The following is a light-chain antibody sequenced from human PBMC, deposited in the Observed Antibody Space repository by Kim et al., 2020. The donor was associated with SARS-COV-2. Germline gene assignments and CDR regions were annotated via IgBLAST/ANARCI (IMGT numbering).Light chain of an antibody. CDR3: QQYSSHPHT. V-gene: IGKV1-5*03. J-gene: IGKJ2*01. CDR2: AAS. Sequence: ASVGDRVTITCRASQSIRTWLAWYQQKPGEAPKLLIYAASSLESGVPLRFSGSGAGTEFTLTINGLQPDDVGTYYCQQYSSHPHTFGQGTKVDIK. CDR1: QSIRTW.